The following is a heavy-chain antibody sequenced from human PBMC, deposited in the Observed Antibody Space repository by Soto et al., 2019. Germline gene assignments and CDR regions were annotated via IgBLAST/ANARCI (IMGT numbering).Heavy chain of an antibody. V-gene: IGHV1-46*01. Sequence: PGGSLRLSCAASGFTFSSYGMHWVRQAPGKGLEWVGIINPSGGSTSYAQKFQGRVTITADKSTSTAYMELSSLRSEDTAVYYCARAPLYGSGSYYIDFFDYWGQGTLVTVSS. J-gene: IGHJ4*02. D-gene: IGHD3-10*01. CDR1: GFTFSSYG. CDR2: INPSGGST. CDR3: ARAPLYGSGSYYIDFFDY.